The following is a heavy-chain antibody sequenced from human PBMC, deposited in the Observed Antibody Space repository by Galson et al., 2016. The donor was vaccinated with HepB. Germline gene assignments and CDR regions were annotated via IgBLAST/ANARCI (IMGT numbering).Heavy chain of an antibody. CDR3: VRDRYCDSSAYYERDGYFDF. CDR1: GFTFSSYG. V-gene: IGHV3-33*01. J-gene: IGHJ4*02. Sequence: SLRLSCAASGFTFSSYGMHWVRQAPAKGLEWVAASWSDRSDRDYADSVKGRFTIYRDNYKNTVDLQMNSLRAEDTAVYYCVRDRYCDSSAYYERDGYFDFWGLGTLVTVSS. CDR2: SWSDRSDR. D-gene: IGHD3-22*01.